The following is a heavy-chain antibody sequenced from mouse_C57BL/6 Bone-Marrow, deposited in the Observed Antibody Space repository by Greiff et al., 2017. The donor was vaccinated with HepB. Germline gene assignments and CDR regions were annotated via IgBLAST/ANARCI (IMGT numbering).Heavy chain of an antibody. D-gene: IGHD1-1*01. V-gene: IGHV1-42*01. CDR3: ARTRITTVVPYAMDY. J-gene: IGHJ4*01. CDR2: INPSTGGT. Sequence: EVQLQQSGPELVKPGASVKISCKASGYSFTGYYMNWVKQSPEKSLEWIGEINPSTGGTTYNQKFKAKATLTVDKSSSTAYMQLKSLTSEDSAVYYCARTRITTVVPYAMDYWGQGTSVTVSS. CDR1: GYSFTGYY.